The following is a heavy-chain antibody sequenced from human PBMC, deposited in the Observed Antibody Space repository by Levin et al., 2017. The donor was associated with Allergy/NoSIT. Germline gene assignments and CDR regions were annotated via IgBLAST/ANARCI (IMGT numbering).Heavy chain of an antibody. CDR1: GFTFSSYD. Sequence: PGGSLRLSCAASGFTFSSYDMHWVRQATGKGLEWVSAIGTAGDTYYPGSVKGRFTISRENAKNSLYLQMNSLRAGDTAVYYCARGYYYGSGSTNAFDIWGQGTMVTVSS. V-gene: IGHV3-13*04. CDR2: IGTAGDT. CDR3: ARGYYYGSGSTNAFDI. J-gene: IGHJ3*02. D-gene: IGHD3-10*01.